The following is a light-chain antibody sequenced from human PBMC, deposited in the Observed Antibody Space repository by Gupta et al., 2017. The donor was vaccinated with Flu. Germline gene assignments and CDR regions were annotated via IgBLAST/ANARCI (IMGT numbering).Light chain of an antibody. CDR3: SSYTSSYTLV. J-gene: IGLJ2*01. CDR2: NVS. Sequence: SNTIACTGTSNDGGSCNYVSWYQHQPGKAPKLMIYNVSNRPSAVANRVAGTESGTTASPTISGLQAEDEAEYYYSSYTSSYTLVFGGGTKLTVL. V-gene: IGLV2-14*03. CDR1: SNDGGSCNY.